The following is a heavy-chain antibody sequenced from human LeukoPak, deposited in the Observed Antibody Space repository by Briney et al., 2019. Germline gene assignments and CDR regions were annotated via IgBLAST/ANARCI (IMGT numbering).Heavy chain of an antibody. V-gene: IGHV4-59*02. Sequence: SETLFLTCTVSGGAVGSSYWSWVRQPPGKGLEWIGYIYDIDRTNFNPSFESRVTISVDTPRSQFFLRLSSVTAAGTAVYYCARGGTGHAGYFDYWGQGTLVTVSS. CDR2: IYDIDRT. J-gene: IGHJ4*02. CDR1: GGAVGSSY. CDR3: ARGGTGHAGYFDY. D-gene: IGHD3/OR15-3a*01.